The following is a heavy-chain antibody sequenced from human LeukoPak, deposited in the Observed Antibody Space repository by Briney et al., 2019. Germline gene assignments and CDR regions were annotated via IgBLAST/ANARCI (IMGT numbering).Heavy chain of an antibody. CDR2: INPNSGAT. V-gene: IGHV1-2*02. J-gene: IGHJ5*02. D-gene: IGHD3-10*01. Sequence: ASVKVSCKASGYPFTAYYIHWVRQAPGQGLEWVGWINPNSGATNYAQVFQGRVTMTRDTSTNTSYLEVNNLKSADTAVYYCARAEGDSTWFGWFDAWGQGTLVTVSS. CDR1: GYPFTAYY. CDR3: ARAEGDSTWFGWFDA.